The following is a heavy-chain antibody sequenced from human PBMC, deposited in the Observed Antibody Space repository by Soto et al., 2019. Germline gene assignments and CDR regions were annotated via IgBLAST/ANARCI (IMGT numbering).Heavy chain of an antibody. Sequence: GGSLRLSCAASGFTFSSYGMHWVRQAPGKGLEWVAVISYDGSNKYYADSVKGRFTISRDKSKNTLYLQMNSLRAEDTAVYYCAKDEAAYYYYYYGMDVWGQGTTVTVSS. D-gene: IGHD2-15*01. CDR1: GFTFSSYG. CDR3: AKDEAAYYYYYYGMDV. V-gene: IGHV3-30*18. CDR2: ISYDGSNK. J-gene: IGHJ6*02.